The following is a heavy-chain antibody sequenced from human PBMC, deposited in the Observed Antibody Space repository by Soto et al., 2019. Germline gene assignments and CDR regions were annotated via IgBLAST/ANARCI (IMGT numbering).Heavy chain of an antibody. CDR2: IRYSGST. CDR1: GGSVSPYY. V-gene: IGHV4-59*02. D-gene: IGHD2-2*01. Sequence: QVQLQESGPGLVKPSETLSLTCTVSGGSVSPYYWSWIRQSPGKGLEWIGNIRYSGSTDYNPSLTSRVTISIDTYTNQFSLKLTSVTAADTAVYYCAKGGTSSLPFDYWGQGTMVTVSS. J-gene: IGHJ4*02. CDR3: AKGGTSSLPFDY.